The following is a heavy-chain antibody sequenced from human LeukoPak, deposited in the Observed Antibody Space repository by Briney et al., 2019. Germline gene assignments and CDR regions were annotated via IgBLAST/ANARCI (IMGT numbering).Heavy chain of an antibody. D-gene: IGHD3-3*01. CDR2: ISAYNGNT. V-gene: IGHV1-18*01. CDR1: GYTFTSYG. J-gene: IGHJ5*02. CDR3: ARRLPYYDFWSGYLGAVGNWFDP. Sequence: ASVKASCKASGYTFTSYGISWVRQAPGQGLEWMGWISAYNGNTNYAQKLQGRVTMTTDTSTSTAYMELRSLRSDDTAVYYCARRLPYYDFWSGYLGAVGNWFDPWGQGTLVTVSS.